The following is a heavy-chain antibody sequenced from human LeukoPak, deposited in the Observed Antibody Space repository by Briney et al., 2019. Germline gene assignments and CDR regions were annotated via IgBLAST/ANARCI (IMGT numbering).Heavy chain of an antibody. D-gene: IGHD2-15*01. CDR1: GYTFTSYA. CDR2: INPNSGGT. CDR3: ARGPQFLGYCSGGSCVNFDY. J-gene: IGHJ4*02. Sequence: ASVKVSCKASGYTFTSYAMNWVRQAPGQGLEWMGWINPNSGGTNYAQKFQGRVTMTRDTSISSAYMELSRLRSDDTAVYYCARGPQFLGYCSGGSCVNFDYWGQGTLVTVSS. V-gene: IGHV1-2*02.